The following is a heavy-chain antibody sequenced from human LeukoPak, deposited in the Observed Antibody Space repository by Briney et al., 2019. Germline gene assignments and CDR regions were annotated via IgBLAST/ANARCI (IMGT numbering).Heavy chain of an antibody. D-gene: IGHD6-6*01. CDR3: ARVQLVDYYYYSYMDV. Sequence: QAGGSLRLSCAASGFTFSSYEMNWVRQAPGKGLEWVSYTSSSGSTIYYADSVKGRFTISRDNAKNSLYLQMNSLRAEDTALYYCARVQLVDYYYYSYMDVWGKGTTVTVSS. CDR1: GFTFSSYE. CDR2: TSSSGSTI. V-gene: IGHV3-48*03. J-gene: IGHJ6*03.